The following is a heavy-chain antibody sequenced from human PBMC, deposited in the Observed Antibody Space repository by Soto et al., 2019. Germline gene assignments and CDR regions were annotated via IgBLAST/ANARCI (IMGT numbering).Heavy chain of an antibody. D-gene: IGHD2-15*01. J-gene: IGHJ3*02. CDR3: ARGVGIVVVVAAKPAAFDI. CDR2: INHSGST. V-gene: IGHV4-34*01. Sequence: SETLSLTCAVYGGSFSGYYWSWIRQPPGKGLEWIGEINHSGSTNYNPSLKSRVTISVDTSKNQFSLKLSSVTAADTAVYYCARGVGIVVVVAAKPAAFDIWGQGTMVTVSS. CDR1: GGSFSGYY.